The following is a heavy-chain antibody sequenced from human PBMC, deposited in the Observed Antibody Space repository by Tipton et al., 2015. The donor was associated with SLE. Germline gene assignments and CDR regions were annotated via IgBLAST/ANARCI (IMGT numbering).Heavy chain of an antibody. CDR2: IYYSGST. V-gene: IGHV4-39*07. CDR1: GGSTSGSSYY. Sequence: GLVKPSETLSLTCTVSGGSTSGSSYYWGWIRQPPGKGLEWIGSIYYSGSTYYNPSLKSRVTISVDTSKNQFSLKLSSVTAADTAVYYCARVPIAGAGAFDIWGQGTMVTVSS. CDR3: ARVPIAGAGAFDI. J-gene: IGHJ3*02. D-gene: IGHD6-13*01.